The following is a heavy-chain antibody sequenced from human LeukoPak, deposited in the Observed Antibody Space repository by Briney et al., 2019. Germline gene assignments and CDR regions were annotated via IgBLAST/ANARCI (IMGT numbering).Heavy chain of an antibody. CDR1: GFIFTNYF. CDR2: HFASNK. CDR3: ARDLCSTTSCFDY. J-gene: IGHJ4*02. D-gene: IGHD2-2*01. V-gene: IGHV3-33*08. Sequence: GGSLRLSCAASGFIFTNYFMSWVRQAPGKGLEWVAWHFASNKYYAESVRGRFTMSRDNSKSTLYLQMDSLRVEDTAVYYCARDLCSTTSCFDYWGQGTLVSVSS.